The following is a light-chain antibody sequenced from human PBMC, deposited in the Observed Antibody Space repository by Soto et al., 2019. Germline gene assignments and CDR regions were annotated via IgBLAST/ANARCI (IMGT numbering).Light chain of an antibody. Sequence: QSALTQPASVSGSPGQSITISCTGSSSDIGAFDLVSWYQQHPGKAPKVLIYDVNVRPSGVSNRFSGSKSGNTAALTISGVQAEVEAEYYCSSYTITSTRRFGTGTKVTVL. CDR1: SSDIGAFDL. CDR2: DVN. V-gene: IGLV2-14*01. CDR3: SSYTITSTRR. J-gene: IGLJ1*01.